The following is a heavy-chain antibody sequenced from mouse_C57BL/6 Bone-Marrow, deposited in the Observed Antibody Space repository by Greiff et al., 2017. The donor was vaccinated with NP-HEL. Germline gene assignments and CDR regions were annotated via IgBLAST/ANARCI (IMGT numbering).Heavy chain of an antibody. CDR1: GFTFSDYG. J-gene: IGHJ1*03. CDR2: ISSGSSTI. CDR3: ATITTVNFDV. V-gene: IGHV5-17*01. Sequence: EVKVVESGGGLVKPGGSLKLSCAASGFTFSDYGLHWVRQAPETGLAWVAYISSGSSTIYYADTVKGRFTISRDNAKNTLFLQMTSLRSEDTAMYYCATITTVNFDVWGTGTTVTVSS. D-gene: IGHD1-1*01.